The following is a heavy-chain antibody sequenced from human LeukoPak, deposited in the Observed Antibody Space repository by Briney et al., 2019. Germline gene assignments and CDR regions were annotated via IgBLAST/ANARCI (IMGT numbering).Heavy chain of an antibody. CDR1: GFTFSAYS. CDR3: ARAADFWSGYYSAGFDY. D-gene: IGHD3-3*01. J-gene: IGHJ4*02. V-gene: IGHV3-48*04. CDR2: INGRGITI. Sequence: GGSLRLSCAASGFTFSAYSMNWVRHTPGRGLEWVANINGRGITIHYADPFRGRFTISRDNTKNSLNLQMNSLRAEDTAVYYCARAADFWSGYYSAGFDYWGQGTLVTVSS.